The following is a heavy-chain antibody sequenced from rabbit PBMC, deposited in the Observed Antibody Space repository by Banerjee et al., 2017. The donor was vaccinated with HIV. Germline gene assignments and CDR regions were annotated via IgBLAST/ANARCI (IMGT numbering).Heavy chain of an antibody. Sequence: QEQLVESGGGLVKPEGSLTLTCTASGFSFSYKYVMCWVRQAPGKGLEWVACINTSSGNTVYASWAKGRFTISKTSSTTVTLQMTSLTAADTATYFCARDSSYVGANWLDLWGPGTLVTVS. V-gene: IGHV1S45*01. D-gene: IGHD8-1*01. CDR3: ARDSSYVGANWLDL. CDR1: GFSFSYKYV. CDR2: INTSSGNT. J-gene: IGHJ5*01.